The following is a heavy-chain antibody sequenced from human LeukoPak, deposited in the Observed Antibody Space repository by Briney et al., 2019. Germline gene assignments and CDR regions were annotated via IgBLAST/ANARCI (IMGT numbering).Heavy chain of an antibody. CDR1: GYTFTGDY. J-gene: IGHJ6*02. CDR2: INPNSGGT. CDR3: ARAGTYYDILTGYYSNDYYGMDV. D-gene: IGHD3-9*01. Sequence: ASVKVSCKASGYTFTGDYIHWVRQAPGQGLEWMGWINPNSGGTNYAQKFQGRVTMTRDTSISTAYMELSRLRSDDTAVYYCARAGTYYDILTGYYSNDYYGMDVWGQGTTVTVSS. V-gene: IGHV1-2*02.